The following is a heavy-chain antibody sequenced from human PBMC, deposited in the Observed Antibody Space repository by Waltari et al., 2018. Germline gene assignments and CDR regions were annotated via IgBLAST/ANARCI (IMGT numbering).Heavy chain of an antibody. CDR3: ARVDGEPYYYYYMDV. CDR1: GYSISRGSY. D-gene: IGHD4-17*01. CDR2: IYHSGST. V-gene: IGHV4-38-2*01. J-gene: IGHJ6*03. Sequence: QVQLQESGPGLVKPSETLPLTCAASGYSISRGSYLGWIRQPPGKGLEWIGSIYHSGSTYYNPSLKRRVTISVDTSKNQFSLKLSSVTAADTAVYYCARVDGEPYYYYYMDVWGKGTTVTVSS.